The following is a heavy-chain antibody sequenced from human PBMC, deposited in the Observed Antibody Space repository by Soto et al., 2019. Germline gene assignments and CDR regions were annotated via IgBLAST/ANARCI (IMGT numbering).Heavy chain of an antibody. Sequence: EVQLVESGGGLVQPGRSLRLSCTASGFTFGDYAMSWVRQAPGKGLEWVGFIRSKAYGGTTEYAASVKGRFTISRDDSKSIAYLQMNSLKTEDTAVYYCTRDPYYDRNWFDPWGQGTLVTVFS. CDR2: IRSKAYGGTT. V-gene: IGHV3-49*04. CDR1: GFTFGDYA. J-gene: IGHJ5*02. CDR3: TRDPYYDRNWFDP. D-gene: IGHD3-22*01.